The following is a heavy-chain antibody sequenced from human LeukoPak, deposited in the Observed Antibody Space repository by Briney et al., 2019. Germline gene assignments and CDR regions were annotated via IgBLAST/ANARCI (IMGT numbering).Heavy chain of an antibody. D-gene: IGHD5-24*01. CDR3: ARASRDGYNQNFDH. V-gene: IGHV5-51*01. J-gene: IGHJ4*02. CDR1: GYSFSSYW. CDR2: IYPGGSET. Sequence: GESLNISCQGLGYSFSSYWNAWVRQSPGQGLEWMGIIYPGGSETRYHPSFRGQVTISADSSTSTAYLQWSSLRASDTAMYYCARASRDGYNQNFDHWGQGTVVTVS.